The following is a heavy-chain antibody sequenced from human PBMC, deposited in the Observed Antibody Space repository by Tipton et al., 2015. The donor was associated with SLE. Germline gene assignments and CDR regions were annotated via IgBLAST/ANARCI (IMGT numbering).Heavy chain of an antibody. CDR1: GASFSGYY. CDR2: INHSGST. J-gene: IGHJ4*02. D-gene: IGHD6-13*01. Sequence: TLSLTCAVYGASFSGYYWNWIRQPPGKGLEWIGEINHSGSTNYNPSLKSRVTISVDTSKNQFSLKLSSVTAADTAVYYCARRAAGTDYWGQGTLVTVSS. V-gene: IGHV4-34*01. CDR3: ARRAAGTDY.